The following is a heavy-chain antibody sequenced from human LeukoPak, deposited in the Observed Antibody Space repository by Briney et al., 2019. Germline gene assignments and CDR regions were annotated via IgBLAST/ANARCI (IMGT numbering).Heavy chain of an antibody. CDR3: AKIAAAGTSYYYYYYYMDV. V-gene: IGHV3-9*01. J-gene: IGHJ6*03. CDR1: GFTFDDYA. D-gene: IGHD6-13*01. Sequence: PGRSLRLSCAASGFTFDDYAMHWVRQAPGKGLEWVSGISWNSGSIGYADSVKGRFTISRDNAKNSLYLQMNSLRAEDTALYYCAKIAAAGTSYYYYYYYMDVWGKGTTLTVSS. CDR2: ISWNSGSI.